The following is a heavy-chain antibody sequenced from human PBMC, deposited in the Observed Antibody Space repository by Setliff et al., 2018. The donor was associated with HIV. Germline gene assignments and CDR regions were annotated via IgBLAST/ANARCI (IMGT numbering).Heavy chain of an antibody. CDR1: GYSFTTYW. J-gene: IGHJ3*02. D-gene: IGHD6-19*01. CDR3: ARRGISGWQSHGFDI. Sequence: SGESLKISCRGFGYSFTTYWIGWARQVPGKGLEWMGIIHPGDSDTTYSPSFQGQVTISVDKSINTAYLQWSSLKASDTAMYYCARRGISGWQSHGFDIWGQGTMVTVSS. CDR2: IHPGDSDT. V-gene: IGHV5-51*01.